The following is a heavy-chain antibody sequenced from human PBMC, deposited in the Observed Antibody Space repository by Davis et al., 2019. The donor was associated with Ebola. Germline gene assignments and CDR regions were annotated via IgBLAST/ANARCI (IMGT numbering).Heavy chain of an antibody. D-gene: IGHD1-1*01. CDR1: GYTFTSYG. CDR2: ISAYNGNT. CDR3: ARAQFPTTSDH. Sequence: ASVKVSCKASGYTFTSYGISWVRQAPGQGLEWMGWISAYNGNTNNAQKLQGRVTMTTDTSTSTVYMELSRLRSDDTALYYCARAQFPTTSDHWGQGTLVTVSS. V-gene: IGHV1-18*04. J-gene: IGHJ4*02.